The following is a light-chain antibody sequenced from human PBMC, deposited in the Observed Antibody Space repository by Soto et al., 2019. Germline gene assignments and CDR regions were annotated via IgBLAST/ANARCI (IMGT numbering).Light chain of an antibody. CDR3: QKYNSAPLT. CDR2: AAS. Sequence: DIQMTQSPSSLSASFGDRVTMTCRASQGIGIYLAWFQQRPGNTPKLLIYAASTLQAGVPSRFSGSGSGTDFTLTISTLQPEDVATSYYQKYNSAPLTFGGGTRVEIK. CDR1: QGIGIY. V-gene: IGKV1-27*01. J-gene: IGKJ4*01.